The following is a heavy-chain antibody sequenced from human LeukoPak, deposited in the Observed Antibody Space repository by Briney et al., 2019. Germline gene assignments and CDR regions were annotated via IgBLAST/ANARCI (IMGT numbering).Heavy chain of an antibody. V-gene: IGHV1-2*04. J-gene: IGHJ5*02. CDR2: INPNSGGT. Sequence: ASVKVSCKASGYTFTGYYMHWVRQAPGQGLEWMGWINPNSGGTNYAQKFQGWVTMTRDTSISTAYMELSRLRSDDTAVYYCARGWVPGRYFDWFTHNWFDPWGQGTLVTVSS. D-gene: IGHD3-9*01. CDR3: ARGWVPGRYFDWFTHNWFDP. CDR1: GYTFTGYY.